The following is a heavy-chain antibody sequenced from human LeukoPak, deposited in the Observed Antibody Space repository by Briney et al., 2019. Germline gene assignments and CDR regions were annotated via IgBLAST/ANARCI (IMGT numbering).Heavy chain of an antibody. V-gene: IGHV3-7*04. Sequence: PGGSLRLSCAASEFTFTSAWMTWVRQAPGKGLEWVANIEPDGSEQYYVDSVKGRFTISRDNAKNSLYLQMNSLRTEDTAVYFCARDVSYGALDYWGQGTLVTVSS. D-gene: IGHD3-10*01. CDR1: EFTFTSAW. CDR2: IEPDGSEQ. J-gene: IGHJ4*02. CDR3: ARDVSYGALDY.